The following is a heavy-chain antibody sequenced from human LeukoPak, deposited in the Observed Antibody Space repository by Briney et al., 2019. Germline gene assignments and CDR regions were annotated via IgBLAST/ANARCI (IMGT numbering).Heavy chain of an antibody. CDR2: IKQDNTEK. J-gene: IGHJ4*02. V-gene: IGHV3-7*04. D-gene: IGHD3-22*01. CDR3: VRDGDYYDSSGYYNRLDY. CDR1: GFTFNSYW. Sequence: GGSLRLSCAASGFTFNSYWMTWVRQAPGKGLEWVANIKQDNTEKNYVDSVKGRFTISRDNAKNSLYLQMNSLRAEDTAVYYCVRDGDYYDSSGYYNRLDYWGQGTLVTVSS.